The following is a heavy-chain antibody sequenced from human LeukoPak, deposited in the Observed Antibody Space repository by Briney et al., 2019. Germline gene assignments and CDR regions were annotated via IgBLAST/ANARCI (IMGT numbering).Heavy chain of an antibody. Sequence: ASVKVSCKASGGTFTSYDINWVRQATGQGLEWMGWMNPNSGNTGYAQKFQGRVTITRNTSISTAYMELSSLRSEDTAVYYCARERSGYSYGYWFDPWGQGTLVTVSS. J-gene: IGHJ5*02. V-gene: IGHV1-8*03. CDR1: GGTFTSYD. D-gene: IGHD5-18*01. CDR3: ARERSGYSYGYWFDP. CDR2: MNPNSGNT.